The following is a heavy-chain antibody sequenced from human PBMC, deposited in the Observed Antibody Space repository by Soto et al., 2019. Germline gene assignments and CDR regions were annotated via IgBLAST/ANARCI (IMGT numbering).Heavy chain of an antibody. V-gene: IGHV4-39*01. D-gene: IGHD5-18*01. CDR1: GGSLSSGSYY. CDR2: IYYRGST. CDR3: ACIFSGGYGYGFYYYGMDV. Sequence: SETLSLTCTVSGGSLSSGSYYRSWIRQPPGKGLEWIGGIYYRGSTHYNPSLKSRVTISVDTSKNQFSLKLSSVTAADTAVYYCACIFSGGYGYGFYYYGMDVWGQGTTVTVSS. J-gene: IGHJ6*02.